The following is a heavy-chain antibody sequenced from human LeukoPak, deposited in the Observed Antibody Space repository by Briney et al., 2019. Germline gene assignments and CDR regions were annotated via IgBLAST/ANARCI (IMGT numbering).Heavy chain of an antibody. CDR3: ARGRGYSYGYRFDY. CDR1: GASIRSSGSF. CDR2: ISHSGTT. V-gene: IGHV4-39*07. J-gene: IGHJ4*02. D-gene: IGHD5-18*01. Sequence: SETLSLTCAVSGASIRSSGSFWGWFRQPPGKGLELLGTISHSGTTYYNPSLKSRVTISVDTSKNQFSLKLSSVTAADTAVYYCARGRGYSYGYRFDYWGQGTLVTVSS.